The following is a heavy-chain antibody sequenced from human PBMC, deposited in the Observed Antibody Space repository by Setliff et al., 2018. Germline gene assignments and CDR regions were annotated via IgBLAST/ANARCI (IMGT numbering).Heavy chain of an antibody. V-gene: IGHV3-48*01. Sequence: RLSCVTSGFTFSNYGMTWVRRAPGKGLEWISYISTSSTIIYYADSVKGRFTISRDNANHSLHLQMNSLRAEDTAVYFCARLALTGYDTSGYYYALDYYYYMDVWGKGTTVTVPS. D-gene: IGHD3-22*01. J-gene: IGHJ6*03. CDR3: ARLALTGYDTSGYYYALDYYYYMDV. CDR2: ISTSSTII. CDR1: GFTFSNYG.